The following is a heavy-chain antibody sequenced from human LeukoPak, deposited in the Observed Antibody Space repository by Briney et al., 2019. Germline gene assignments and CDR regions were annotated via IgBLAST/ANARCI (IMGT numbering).Heavy chain of an antibody. CDR1: GYTFTGYY. V-gene: IGHV1-2*02. J-gene: IGHJ4*02. CDR2: INPNSGGT. D-gene: IGHD3-3*01. CDR3: ARDGGWDFWSGAKGPYFDY. Sequence: ASVKVSCKASGYTFTGYYMHWVRQAPGQGLEWMGWINPNSGGTNYAQKFQGRVTMTRDTSISTAYMELSRLRSDDTAAYYCARDGGWDFWSGAKGPYFDYWGQGTLVTVSS.